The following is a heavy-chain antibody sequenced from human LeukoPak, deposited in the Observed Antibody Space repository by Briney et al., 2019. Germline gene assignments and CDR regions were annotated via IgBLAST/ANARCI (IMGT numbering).Heavy chain of an antibody. CDR3: AWGSGSYSTNVNVPFDY. Sequence: GGSLRLSCAASGFTFSSYTMNWVRQAPGKGLEWVSSITSSSSYIYYADSVKGRFTISRDNAKNSLYLQMNSLRAEDTAVYYCAWGSGSYSTNVNVPFDYWGQGTLVTVSS. D-gene: IGHD1-26*01. V-gene: IGHV3-21*01. CDR2: ITSSSSYI. CDR1: GFTFSSYT. J-gene: IGHJ4*02.